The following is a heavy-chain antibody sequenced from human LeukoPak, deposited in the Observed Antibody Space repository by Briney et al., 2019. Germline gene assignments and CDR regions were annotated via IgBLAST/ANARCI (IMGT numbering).Heavy chain of an antibody. CDR1: GFTFSSYW. CDR2: IRQDGSEK. D-gene: IGHD4-17*01. CDR3: GRGQTTVTN. J-gene: IGHJ4*02. Sequence: GGSLRLSCAASGFTFSSYWMSWVRQAPGKGLEWVANIRQDGSEKYYVDSVKGRFTISRDNAKNSLYLQMNSLRAEDTAVYFCGRGQTTVTNWGQGTLVTVSS. V-gene: IGHV3-7*03.